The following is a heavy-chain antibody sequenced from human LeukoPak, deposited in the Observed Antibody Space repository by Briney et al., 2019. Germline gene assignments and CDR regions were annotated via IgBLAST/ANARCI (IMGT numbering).Heavy chain of an antibody. J-gene: IGHJ3*02. D-gene: IGHD6-13*01. CDR3: GTTIAAAPRAFDI. Sequence: GRSLRLSCGASGFTFDDYAMHGVRQAPGRDLEWVAGTSWNSGSIGYAGSVKGRFTISRDNAKNSLYLQMNSLRAEDTAVYYCGTTIAAAPRAFDIWGQGTMVTVSS. V-gene: IGHV3-9*01. CDR1: GFTFDDYA. CDR2: TSWNSGSI.